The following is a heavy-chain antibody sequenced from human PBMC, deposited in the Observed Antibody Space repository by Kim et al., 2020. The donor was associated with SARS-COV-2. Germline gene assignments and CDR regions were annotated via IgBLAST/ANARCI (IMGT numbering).Heavy chain of an antibody. Sequence: GGSLRLSCAASGFTFSSYAMHWVRQAPGKGLEWVAVISYDGSNKYYADSVKGRFTISRDNSKNTLYLQMNSLRAEDTAVYYCARDGGPIKKTHWYFDLWGRGTLVTVSS. CDR1: GFTFSSYA. J-gene: IGHJ2*01. CDR2: ISYDGSNK. V-gene: IGHV3-30-3*01. D-gene: IGHD3-16*01. CDR3: ARDGGPIKKTHWYFDL.